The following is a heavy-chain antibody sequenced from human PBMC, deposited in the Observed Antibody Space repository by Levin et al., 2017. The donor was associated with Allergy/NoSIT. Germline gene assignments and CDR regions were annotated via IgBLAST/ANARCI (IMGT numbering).Heavy chain of an antibody. J-gene: IGHJ4*02. Sequence: GESLKISCKGDGDSFTTYWIGWVRQMPGKGLEWMGIIYPRDSDTKYSPSFQGQVTMSADKSISTVYLQWSSLTASDTTIYYCARQADSSRRSSFDSWGQGTLVTVSS. D-gene: IGHD6-13*01. CDR1: GDSFTTYW. V-gene: IGHV5-51*01. CDR2: IYPRDSDT. CDR3: ARQADSSRRSSFDS.